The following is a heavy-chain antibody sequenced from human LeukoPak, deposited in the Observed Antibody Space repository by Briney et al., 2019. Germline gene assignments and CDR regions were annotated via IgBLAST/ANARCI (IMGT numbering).Heavy chain of an antibody. D-gene: IGHD6-13*01. CDR2: IYDSGST. CDR3: ARARVSRGFSY. Sequence: SETLSLTCTVSGGSIRSSYYYWGWIRQPPGKGLEWIGSIYDSGSTNYNPSLKSRVTISVDTSKNQFSLKLSSVTAADTAVYYCARARVSRGFSYWGQGTLVTVSS. V-gene: IGHV4-39*07. CDR1: GGSIRSSYYY. J-gene: IGHJ4*02.